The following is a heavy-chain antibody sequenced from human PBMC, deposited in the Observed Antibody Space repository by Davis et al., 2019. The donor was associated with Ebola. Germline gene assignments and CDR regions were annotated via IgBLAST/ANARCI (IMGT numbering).Heavy chain of an antibody. CDR1: GFTFSNYN. V-gene: IGHV3-48*02. D-gene: IGHD1-26*01. CDR3: ASSHRATNWRILVY. CDR2: ISDDSSST. J-gene: IGHJ4*02. Sequence: GESLKISCAVSGFTFSNYNMNWVRQTPGKGLEWVSHISDDSSSTYYADSVKGRFTISRDNAKNSLYLQMNSLRDEDTAVYYCASSHRATNWRILVYWGQGTLVTVSS.